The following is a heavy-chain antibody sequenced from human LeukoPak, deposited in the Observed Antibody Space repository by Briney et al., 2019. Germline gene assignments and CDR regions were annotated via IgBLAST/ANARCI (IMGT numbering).Heavy chain of an antibody. V-gene: IGHV3-7*01. D-gene: IGHD5-18*01. CDR1: GFTFSSYW. CDR3: ARYVDTAMFDY. J-gene: IGHJ4*02. CDR2: IKQDGSER. Sequence: GGSLRLSCAASGFTFSSYWMSWVRQAPGKGLEWVANIKQDGSERYYVDSVKGRFTISRDNAKNSLYLQMNSLRAEDTAVYYCARYVDTAMFDYWGQGTLVTVSS.